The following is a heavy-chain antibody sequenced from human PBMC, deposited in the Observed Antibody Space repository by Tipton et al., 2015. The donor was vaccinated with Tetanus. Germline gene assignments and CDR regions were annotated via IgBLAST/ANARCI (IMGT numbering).Heavy chain of an antibody. V-gene: IGHV3-30-3*01. CDR1: GFIFSSYA. D-gene: IGHD2-15*01. Sequence: SLRLSCAAPGFIFSSYAMHWVRQAPGKGLEWVAVTSHDGYNEYYADSVKGRFIISRDNSKSTLYLELYSLRPEDTAIYYCVRERMWYLQDYSYYFMDVWGQGTTVTVSS. J-gene: IGHJ6*02. CDR2: TSHDGYNE. CDR3: VRERMWYLQDYSYYFMDV.